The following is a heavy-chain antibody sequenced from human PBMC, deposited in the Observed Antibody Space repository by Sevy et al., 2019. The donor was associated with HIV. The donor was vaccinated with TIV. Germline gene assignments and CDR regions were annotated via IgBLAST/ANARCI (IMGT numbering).Heavy chain of an antibody. CDR3: ARGYGDYRIDAFDI. CDR1: GFTFSSYG. CDR2: IWYDGSTK. J-gene: IGHJ3*02. V-gene: IGHV3-33*01. D-gene: IGHD4-17*01. Sequence: GGSLRLSCAASGFTFSSYGMHWVRQAPGKGLEWVAVIWYDGSTKYYADSVKGRFTISRDNSKNTLYLQMNSLRAEDTAVYYCARGYGDYRIDAFDIWGQGTMVTVSS.